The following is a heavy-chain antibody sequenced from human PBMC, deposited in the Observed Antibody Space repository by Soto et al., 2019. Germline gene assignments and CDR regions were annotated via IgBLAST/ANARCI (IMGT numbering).Heavy chain of an antibody. CDR2: ISGSGDGT. D-gene: IGHD1-1*01. CDR1: GFTFSSFA. Sequence: GGSLRLSCAASGFTFSSFALSWVRQAPGKGLEWVSAISGSGDGTDYADSVRGRFTISRDNSKNTLYLQMNSLRAEDTAVYYCAAPGHSSQDYWGQGPLVTVSS. J-gene: IGHJ4*02. V-gene: IGHV3-23*01. CDR3: AAPGHSSQDY.